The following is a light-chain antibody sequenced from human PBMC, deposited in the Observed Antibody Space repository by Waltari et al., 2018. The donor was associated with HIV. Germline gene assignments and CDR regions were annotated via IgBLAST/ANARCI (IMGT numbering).Light chain of an antibody. CDR1: SSALGPSDP. CDR2: ELT. Sequence: QSALTQPPSASRSLGQSVTTSCTGPSSALGPSDPVSWFHHHPRSAPHPLLYELTSRPSCVSDRFSGSRSGSTAFLTVAGLQPDDEATYFCSSYGDSLRVLFGGGTNVTVL. CDR3: SSYGDSLRVL. V-gene: IGLV2-8*01. J-gene: IGLJ3*02.